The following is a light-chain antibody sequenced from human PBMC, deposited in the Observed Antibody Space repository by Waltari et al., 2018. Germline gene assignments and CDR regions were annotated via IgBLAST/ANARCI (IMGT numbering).Light chain of an antibody. CDR1: SSDVGFYNY. Sequence: QSALTQPASVSGSPGQSITISCYGTSSDVGFYNYVSWYQQHPGKAPKLMIYDVGQRHSWVSDRFSGSKSGNTASLTISGLQAEDEADYYCNSYTGSSSWVFGGGTKVTVL. V-gene: IGLV2-14*01. CDR2: DVG. CDR3: NSYTGSSSWV. J-gene: IGLJ3*02.